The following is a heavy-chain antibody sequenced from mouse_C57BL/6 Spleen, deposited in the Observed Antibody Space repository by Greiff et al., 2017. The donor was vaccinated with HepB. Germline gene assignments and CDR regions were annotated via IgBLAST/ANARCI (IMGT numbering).Heavy chain of an antibody. D-gene: IGHD2-4*01. CDR1: GYTFTSYW. CDR2: IDPSDSYT. CDR3: ARKDYPHYFGY. J-gene: IGHJ2*01. V-gene: IGHV1-50*01. Sequence: QVQLQQPGAELVKPGASVKLSCKASGYTFTSYWMPWVKQRPGQGLEWIGEIDPSDSYTNYNQKFKGKATLTVDTSSSTAYIQLSSLTSEDSAVYYCARKDYPHYFGYWGQGTTLTVSS.